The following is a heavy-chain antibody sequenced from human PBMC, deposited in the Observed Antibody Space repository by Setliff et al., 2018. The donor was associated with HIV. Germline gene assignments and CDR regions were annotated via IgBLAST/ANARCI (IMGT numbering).Heavy chain of an antibody. D-gene: IGHD3-10*01. V-gene: IGHV2-70*04. J-gene: IGHJ4*02. CDR3: ARSYVSASKLDY. CDR2: IDWEDDK. Sequence: SGPTLVNPTQTLTLTCTFSGFSLTTSGIRVTWVRQPPGKALEWLARIDWEDDKFYSTSLKTRLTISKETSKNQVVLTMTNMGPLDTATDFCARSYVSASKLDYWGPGSRVTAPQ. CDR1: GFSLTTSGIR.